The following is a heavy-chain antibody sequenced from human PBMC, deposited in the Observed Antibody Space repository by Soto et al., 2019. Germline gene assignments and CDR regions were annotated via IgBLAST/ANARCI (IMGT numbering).Heavy chain of an antibody. J-gene: IGHJ4*01. Sequence: PGGSRRRSWAASGFTFSSYWISWVRQAPGKGLEWVANIKQDGSAKYYVDCLTGRFTISRDNAKNSLYLQMNTLRAEDTAVCYCARHLDPDAGNDYGDPETLVTVS. CDR1: GFTFSSYW. CDR2: IKQDGSAK. V-gene: IGHV3-7*03. CDR3: ARHLDPDAGNDY.